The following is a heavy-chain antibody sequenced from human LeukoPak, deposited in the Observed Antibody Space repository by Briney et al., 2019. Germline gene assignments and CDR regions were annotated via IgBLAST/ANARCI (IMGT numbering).Heavy chain of an antibody. J-gene: IGHJ4*02. D-gene: IGHD6-19*01. V-gene: IGHV1-2*02. CDR1: GYTFTGYY. CDR3: AAPGIAVAGRNSHFDY. Sequence: ASVKVSCKASGYTFTGYYMHWVRQAPGQGLEWMGWINPNSGGTNYAQKFQGRVTMTRDTSISTAYMELRSLRSDDTAVYYCAAPGIAVAGRNSHFDYWGQGTLVTVSS. CDR2: INPNSGGT.